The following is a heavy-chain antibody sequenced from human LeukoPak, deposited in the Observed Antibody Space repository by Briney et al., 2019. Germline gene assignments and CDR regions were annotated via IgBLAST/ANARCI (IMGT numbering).Heavy chain of an antibody. V-gene: IGHV3-23*01. CDR1: GFTFSRYA. CDR2: IGGSGGAI. CDR3: ARAGITGTKYYFDY. J-gene: IGHJ4*02. D-gene: IGHD1-7*01. Sequence: PGGSLRLSCGASGFTFSRYAMSWVRQAPGRGVQWVSEIGGSGGAIYYADSVKGRFTISRDNAKNSLYLQMNSLRAEDTAAYYCARAGITGTKYYFDYWGQGTLVTVSS.